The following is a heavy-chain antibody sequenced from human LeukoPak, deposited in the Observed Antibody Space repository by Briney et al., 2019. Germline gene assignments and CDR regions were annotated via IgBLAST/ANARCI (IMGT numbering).Heavy chain of an antibody. CDR1: GGSISSGDYY. D-gene: IGHD4-17*01. Sequence: PSETLSLTCTVSGGSISSGDYYWSWIRQPPGKGLEWIGYIYYSGSTYYNPSLKSRVTISVDTSKNQFSLKLSSVTAADTAVYYCASSKTTVTSWFDPWGQGTLVTVSS. CDR3: ASSKTTVTSWFDP. V-gene: IGHV4-30-4*01. CDR2: IYYSGST. J-gene: IGHJ5*02.